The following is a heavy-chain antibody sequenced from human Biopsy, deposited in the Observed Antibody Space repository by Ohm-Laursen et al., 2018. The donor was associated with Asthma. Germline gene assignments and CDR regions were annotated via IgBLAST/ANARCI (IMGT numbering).Heavy chain of an antibody. Sequence: SLRLSCAASGFTFSSYSMNWVRQAPGKGLEWVSYISSSSSTIYYADSVKGRFTISRDNAKNSLYLQMNSLRDEDTAVYYCARMITIFGVVSRGIDVWGQGTTVTVSS. V-gene: IGHV3-48*02. CDR3: ARMITIFGVVSRGIDV. D-gene: IGHD3-3*01. J-gene: IGHJ6*02. CDR2: ISSSSSTI. CDR1: GFTFSSYS.